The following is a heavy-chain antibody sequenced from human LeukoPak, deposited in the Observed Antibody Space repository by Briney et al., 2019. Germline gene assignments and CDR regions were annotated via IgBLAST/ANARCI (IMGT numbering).Heavy chain of an antibody. D-gene: IGHD4-17*01. CDR1: GGTFSSYA. Sequence: GASVKVSCKASGGTFSSYAISWVQQAPGQGLEWMGGIIPIFGTANYAQKFQGRVTITADESTSTAYMELSSLRSEDTAVYYCAGGFKSELYGDYFDYWGQGTLVTVSS. CDR2: IIPIFGTA. CDR3: AGGFKSELYGDYFDY. V-gene: IGHV1-69*13. J-gene: IGHJ4*02.